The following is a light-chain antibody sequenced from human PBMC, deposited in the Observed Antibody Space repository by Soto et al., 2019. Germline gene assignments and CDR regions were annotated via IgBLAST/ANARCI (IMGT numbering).Light chain of an antibody. V-gene: IGLV2-11*01. CDR3: AAWDDSLGGWV. CDR1: SSDVGVSRS. CDR2: NNN. Sequence: QSALTQPRSVSGSPGQSVTISCTGTSSDVGVSRSVSWYQQHPGKAPKPLMYNNNQRPSGVPDRFSGAKSGTSASLSISGLRSEDEADYHCAAWDDSLGGWVFGGGTKLTVL. J-gene: IGLJ3*02.